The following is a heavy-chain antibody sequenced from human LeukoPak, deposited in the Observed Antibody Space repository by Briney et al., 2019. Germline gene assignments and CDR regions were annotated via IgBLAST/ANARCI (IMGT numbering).Heavy chain of an antibody. CDR3: ARLTRTYCGGDCSLDY. CDR1: GFTFDDYA. Sequence: PGGSLRLSCAASGFTFDDYAMHWVRQAPGKGLEWVSGISWNSGSIGYADSVKGRFTISRDNAKNSLYLQMNSLRAEDTAVYYCARLTRTYCGGDCSLDYWGQGTLVTVSS. J-gene: IGHJ4*02. CDR2: ISWNSGSI. V-gene: IGHV3-9*01. D-gene: IGHD2-21*02.